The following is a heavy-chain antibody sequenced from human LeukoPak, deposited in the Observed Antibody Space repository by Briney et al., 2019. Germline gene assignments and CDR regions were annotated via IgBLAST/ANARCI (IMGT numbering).Heavy chain of an antibody. CDR3: ARASAVAGTTDY. J-gene: IGHJ4*02. D-gene: IGHD6-19*01. CDR1: GYTFTNYG. V-gene: IGHV1-18*01. CDR2: ISAYNGNT. Sequence: ASVKVSCKASGYTFTNYGLSWVRQAPGQGLEWMGWISAYNGNTNYAQKLQGRVTMTTDTSTSTAYMELRSLRSDDTAVYYCARASAVAGTTDYWGQGTLVTVSS.